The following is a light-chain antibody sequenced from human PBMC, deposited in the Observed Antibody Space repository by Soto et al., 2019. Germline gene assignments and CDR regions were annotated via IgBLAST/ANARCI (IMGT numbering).Light chain of an antibody. CDR1: ISDVGGYNY. CDR2: EVS. CDR3: SSYTSSSTIRYV. Sequence: QSALTQPSSVSGSPGQSITISCTGTISDVGGYNYVSWYQQHPGKAPKLMIYEVSNRPSGVSNRFSGSKSGNTASLTISGLQAEDEADYYCSSYTSSSTIRYVFGTGTKVTVL. V-gene: IGLV2-14*01. J-gene: IGLJ1*01.